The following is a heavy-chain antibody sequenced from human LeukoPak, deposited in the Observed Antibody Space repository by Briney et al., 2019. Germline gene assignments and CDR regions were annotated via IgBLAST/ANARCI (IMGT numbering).Heavy chain of an antibody. Sequence: PGGSLRLSCTVSGFTFSSLEMNWVRQAPGKGLEWVSAISGSGGSTYYADSVKGRFTISRDNSKNTLYLQMNSLRAEDTAVYYCAKDLGDWGSLDYWGQGTLVTVSS. V-gene: IGHV3-23*01. CDR1: GFTFSSLE. CDR3: AKDLGDWGSLDY. CDR2: ISGSGGST. J-gene: IGHJ4*02. D-gene: IGHD7-27*01.